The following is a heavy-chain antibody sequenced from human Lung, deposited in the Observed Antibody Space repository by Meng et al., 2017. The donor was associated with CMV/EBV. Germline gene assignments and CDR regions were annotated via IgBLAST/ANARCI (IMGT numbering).Heavy chain of an antibody. CDR1: PGSISSYY. J-gene: IGHJ4*02. Sequence: LXCTVSPGSISSYYWSWIRQPPGKGLEWIGYVSDSGNTNYNPSLKSRVTISIDTSKNQFSLRLKSVTAAATAVYYCSGRRGGWPYFDFWGQGTLVTVSS. D-gene: IGHD6-19*01. CDR2: VSDSGNT. V-gene: IGHV4-59*01. CDR3: SGRRGGWPYFDF.